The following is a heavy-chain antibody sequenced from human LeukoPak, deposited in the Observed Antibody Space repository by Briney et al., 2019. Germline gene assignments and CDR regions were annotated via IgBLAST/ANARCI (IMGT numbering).Heavy chain of an antibody. Sequence: SETLSLTCTVSGGSISGFYWSWIRQPPGKGLEWIGYISYSGNTNSNPSLKSRVTISVDTSNNQFSLKLNSVTAADTAMYYCARHNYYDSSGLDVFDIWGQGTMVTVSS. V-gene: IGHV4-59*01. CDR1: GGSISGFY. D-gene: IGHD3-22*01. CDR2: ISYSGNT. J-gene: IGHJ3*02. CDR3: ARHNYYDSSGLDVFDI.